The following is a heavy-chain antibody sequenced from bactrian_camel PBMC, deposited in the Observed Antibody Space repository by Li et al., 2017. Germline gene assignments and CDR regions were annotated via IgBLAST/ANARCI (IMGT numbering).Heavy chain of an antibody. V-gene: IGHV3S28*01. CDR2: IYTDGGST. Sequence: QLVESGGGLVQPGGSLRLSCAASGFTFSSYYMSWVRQAPGKGLEWVSTIYTDGGSTFYESSVKGRFTISRDNAKNTLYVQLDNLKTEDTAQYYCASHGNVWEYKFWGQGTQVTVS. CDR1: GFTFSSYY. D-gene: IGHD3*01. CDR3: ASHGNVWEYKF. J-gene: IGHJ4*01.